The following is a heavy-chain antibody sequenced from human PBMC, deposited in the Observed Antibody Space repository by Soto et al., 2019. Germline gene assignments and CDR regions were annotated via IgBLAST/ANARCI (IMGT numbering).Heavy chain of an antibody. Sequence: AVKVSCKTSGYTFTTYYMHWVRHAPGQGLEWMGVINPSDGSTYSAQKFQGRVTMTRDTSTSTVYLELSSLRAEDSAMYYCVRDRLRYGASGDWGPGPLVTVSS. V-gene: IGHV1-46*01. D-gene: IGHD4-17*01. CDR3: VRDRLRYGASGD. CDR1: GYTFTTYY. J-gene: IGHJ4*02. CDR2: INPSDGST.